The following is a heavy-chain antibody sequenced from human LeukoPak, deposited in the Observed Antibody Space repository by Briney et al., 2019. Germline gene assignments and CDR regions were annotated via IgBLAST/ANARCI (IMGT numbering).Heavy chain of an antibody. Sequence: AGGSLRLSCAASGFTFSSYAMSWVRQAPGKGLEWVSAISGSGGSTYYADSVKGRFTISRDNSKNTVYLQMNSLRAEVTGVYYCARDRLEAVTDDDYFGYWGQGTLVTVSS. J-gene: IGHJ4*02. CDR3: ARDRLEAVTDDDYFGY. V-gene: IGHV3-23*01. D-gene: IGHD2-21*02. CDR1: GFTFSSYA. CDR2: ISGSGGST.